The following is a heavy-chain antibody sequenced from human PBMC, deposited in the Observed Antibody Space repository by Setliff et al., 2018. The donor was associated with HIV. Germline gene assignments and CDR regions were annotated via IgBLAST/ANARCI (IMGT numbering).Heavy chain of an antibody. D-gene: IGHD5-18*01. CDR1: GGSISSSSYY. CDR3: ARGGYSYGFGRHRAYFQY. V-gene: IGHV4-39*01. J-gene: IGHJ1*01. Sequence: SETLSLTCTVSGGSISSSSYYWGWIRQPPGKGLEWIGSIFYSGSTYYNPSLKSRVAISVDTSKNQFSLKLSSVTAADTAVFYCARGGYSYGFGRHRAYFQYWGQGTQVTVPQ. CDR2: IFYSGST.